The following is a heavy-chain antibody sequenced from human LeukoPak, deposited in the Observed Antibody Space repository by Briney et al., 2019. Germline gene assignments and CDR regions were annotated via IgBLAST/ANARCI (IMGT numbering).Heavy chain of an antibody. V-gene: IGHV3-21*06. Sequence: GGSLRLSCAASGFTFSSYSMNWVRQAPGKGLEWVSSISSSSSYIYYADSVKGRFTISRDNPKNSLYLQMNSLRAEDTAVYYCARDHSADFWSGYTDYWGQGTLVTVSS. J-gene: IGHJ4*02. D-gene: IGHD3-3*01. CDR1: GFTFSSYS. CDR3: ARDHSADFWSGYTDY. CDR2: ISSSSSYI.